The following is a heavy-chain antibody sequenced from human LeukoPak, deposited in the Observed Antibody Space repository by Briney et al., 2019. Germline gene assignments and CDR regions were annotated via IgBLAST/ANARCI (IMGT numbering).Heavy chain of an antibody. Sequence: SETLSLTCTVSGGSISSYYWSWIRQPAGKGLEWIGRIYTSGSTNYNPSLKSRVTMSVDTSKNQFSLKLSSVTAADTAVYYCARDSDCSSTTCYTGGWFDPWGQGTLVTVSS. V-gene: IGHV4-4*07. D-gene: IGHD2-2*02. CDR3: ARDSDCSSTTCYTGGWFDP. J-gene: IGHJ5*02. CDR2: IYTSGST. CDR1: GGSISSYY.